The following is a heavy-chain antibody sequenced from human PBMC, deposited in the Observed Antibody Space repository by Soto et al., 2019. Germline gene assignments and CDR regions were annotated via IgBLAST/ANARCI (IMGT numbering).Heavy chain of an antibody. D-gene: IGHD3-3*01. V-gene: IGHV1-46*01. J-gene: IGHJ5*02. Sequence: ASVKVSCKASGYTIASYYMHWVRQAPGQGLEWMGIINPSISTARYSQKFQGRVTITGDESTSTVYMELSGLRSEETAVYYCARGKRFSDWFDPWGQGTSVTVS. CDR1: GYTIASYY. CDR3: ARGKRFSDWFDP. CDR2: INPSISTA.